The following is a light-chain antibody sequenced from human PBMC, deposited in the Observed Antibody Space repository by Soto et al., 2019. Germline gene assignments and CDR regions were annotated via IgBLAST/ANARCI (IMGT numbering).Light chain of an antibody. CDR3: QQQNSYPLT. Sequence: DIPMTQSPSTLSASVGDTVTITCRASQSISSWLAWDQQTPGKAPNLLIYDASNLESGVPSRFSASGSGTEFTLTINSLQPDDFATYYCQQQNSYPLTFGGGTKVEIK. J-gene: IGKJ4*01. CDR2: DAS. V-gene: IGKV1-5*01. CDR1: QSISSW.